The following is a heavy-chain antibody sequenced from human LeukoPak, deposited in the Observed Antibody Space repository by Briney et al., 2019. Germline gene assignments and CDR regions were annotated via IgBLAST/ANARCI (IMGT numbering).Heavy chain of an antibody. V-gene: IGHV4-59*01. Sequence: PSETLSLTCTVSSDSMRSFYWGWIRQAPGKGLEWIGFISHSGYTSYSPSLESRVAISVDTSKRHFSLRLSSMTAADTAIYYCARGRNVNGGMFFHSWAQGNLVTASS. CDR3: ARGRNVNGGMFFHS. CDR1: SDSMRSFY. D-gene: IGHD4-23*01. CDR2: ISHSGYT. J-gene: IGHJ5*01.